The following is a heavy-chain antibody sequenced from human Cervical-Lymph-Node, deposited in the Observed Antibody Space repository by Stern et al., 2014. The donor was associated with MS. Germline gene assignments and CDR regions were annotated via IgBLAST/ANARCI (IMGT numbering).Heavy chain of an antibody. V-gene: IGHV1-69*01. J-gene: IGHJ6*02. D-gene: IGHD4-17*01. CDR1: GGTFSNYP. Sequence: QVQLVESGAEVRKPGSSVKVSCKASGGTFSNYPFIWVRQAPGQGLEWMGGIIPLFGTANYAQKFQGRVTITADESTSTAYMELSSLRSEDTAAYYCASPVTLTVGAMDVWGQGTTVTVSS. CDR3: ASPVTLTVGAMDV. CDR2: IIPLFGTA.